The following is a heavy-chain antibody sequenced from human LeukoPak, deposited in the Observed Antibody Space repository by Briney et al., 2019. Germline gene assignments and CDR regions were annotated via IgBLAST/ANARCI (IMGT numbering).Heavy chain of an antibody. CDR1: GFTFSNYA. V-gene: IGHV3-64*01. J-gene: IGHJ4*02. CDR2: ISTIGDST. Sequence: GGSLRLSCAASGFTFSNYAMHWVRQAPGKGLEYVSAISTIGDSTYYANSVKGRFIISRDNSKNTLYLQMGSLRDEDMAVYYCARGKGIYCVGECSALDYWGQGTLVTASS. D-gene: IGHD2-21*01. CDR3: ARGKGIYCVGECSALDY.